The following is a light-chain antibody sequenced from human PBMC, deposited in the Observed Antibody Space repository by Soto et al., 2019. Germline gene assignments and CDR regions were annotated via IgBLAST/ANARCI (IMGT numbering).Light chain of an antibody. CDR1: QDINSY. CDR2: DAF. CDR3: QKYNSAPYT. V-gene: IGKV1-33*01. J-gene: IGKJ2*01. Sequence: DIQMTQSPSSLSASVGDRVTITCQASQDINSYLSWYQQRPGKAPKLLIYDAFTLETGVPSRFSGSGSGTDFTLTISSLQPEDVATYYCQKYNSAPYTFGQGTKVDIX.